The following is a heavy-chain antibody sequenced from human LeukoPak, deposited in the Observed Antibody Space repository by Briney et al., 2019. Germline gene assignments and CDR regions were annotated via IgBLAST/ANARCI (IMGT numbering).Heavy chain of an antibody. CDR3: ASRRDGHFDY. CDR2: INHRGST. CDR1: GGSFSGYY. J-gene: IGHJ4*02. V-gene: IGHV4-34*01. D-gene: IGHD5-24*01. Sequence: SETLSLTCAVYGGSFSGYYWSWIRQPPGKGLEWIGEINHRGSTNYNPSLKSRVTISVDTSKNQFSLKLSSVTAADTAVYYCASRRDGHFDYWGQGTLVTVSS.